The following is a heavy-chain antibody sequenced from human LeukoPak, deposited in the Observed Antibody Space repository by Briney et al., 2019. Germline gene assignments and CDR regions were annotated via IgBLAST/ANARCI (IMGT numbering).Heavy chain of an antibody. CDR1: GFTFDDYA. CDR2: INWNGGGI. D-gene: IGHD1-1*01. V-gene: IGHV3-20*04. J-gene: IGHJ4*02. Sequence: PGGSLRLSCTASGFTFDDYAMTWVRQGPGKGLEWVCGINWNGGGIHYAGSVQGRFTVSRDNAKNSLYLQRNSLRAEDTALYFCARSPARAGLNDAELDYWGQGTLVTVSS. CDR3: ARSPARAGLNDAELDY.